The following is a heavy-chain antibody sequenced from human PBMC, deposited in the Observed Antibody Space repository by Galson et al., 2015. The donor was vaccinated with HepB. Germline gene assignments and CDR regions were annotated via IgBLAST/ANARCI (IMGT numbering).Heavy chain of an antibody. CDR2: IYYSGST. Sequence: TLSLTCTVSGGSISSGGYYWSWIRQHPGKGLEWIGYIYYSGSTYYNPSLKSRVTISVDTSKNQFSLKLSSVTAADTAVYYCASGTVDTAMVWGETMEDYWGQGTLVTVSS. V-gene: IGHV4-31*03. D-gene: IGHD5-18*01. CDR3: ASGTVDTAMVWGETMEDY. J-gene: IGHJ4*02. CDR1: GGSISSGGYY.